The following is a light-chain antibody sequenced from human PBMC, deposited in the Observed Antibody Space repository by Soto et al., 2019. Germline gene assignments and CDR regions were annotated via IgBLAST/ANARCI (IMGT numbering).Light chain of an antibody. Sequence: EIVMTQSPATLSVSPGERATLSCRASQSVYSNLAWYQQNPGQPPRLLVYEASTRATGIPARFSGSGSGTEFTLTISSLQSEDFEVSYCQQYTKWPLTFGVGTKVEVK. J-gene: IGKJ4*01. CDR1: QSVYSN. V-gene: IGKV3-15*01. CDR2: EAS. CDR3: QQYTKWPLT.